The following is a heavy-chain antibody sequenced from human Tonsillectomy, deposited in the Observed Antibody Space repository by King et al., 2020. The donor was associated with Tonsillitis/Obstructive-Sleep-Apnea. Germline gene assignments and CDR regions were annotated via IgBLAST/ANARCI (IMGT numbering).Heavy chain of an antibody. J-gene: IGHJ4*02. CDR2: IYHNGST. CDR3: ATLGGMIFQADFDY. CDR1: GGSISSRNW. D-gene: IGHD3/OR15-3a*01. V-gene: IGHV4-4*02. Sequence: QLQESGPGLVKPSVTLSLTCAVSGGSISSRNWWSWVRQPPGKGLEWIGEIYHNGSTNYNPSRKSRVTISVDKSKNQFSLKLSSVTAADTAVYYCATLGGMIFQADFDYWGQGTLVTVSS.